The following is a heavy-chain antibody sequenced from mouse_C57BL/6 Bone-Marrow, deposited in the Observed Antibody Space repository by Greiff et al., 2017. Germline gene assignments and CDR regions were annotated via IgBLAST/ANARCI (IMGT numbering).Heavy chain of an antibody. V-gene: IGHV1-85*01. CDR1: GYTFTSYD. CDR3: GRDYGSRYWYFDV. J-gene: IGHJ1*03. Sequence: QVQLQEPGPELVKPGASVKLSCKASGYTFTSYDINWVKQRPGQGLEWIGWIYPRSGRTKYNEKFKGKATMTVDTTSRTAYMKLHILTSEDSAVYFCGRDYGSRYWYFDVWGTGTTVTVSS. CDR2: IYPRSGRT. D-gene: IGHD1-1*01.